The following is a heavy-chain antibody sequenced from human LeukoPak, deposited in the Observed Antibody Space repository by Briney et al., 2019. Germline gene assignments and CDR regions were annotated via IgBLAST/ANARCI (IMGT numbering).Heavy chain of an antibody. D-gene: IGHD5-18*01. J-gene: IGHJ4*02. Sequence: ASVKVSCKVSGYTLTELSMHWVRQAPGKGLEWMGGFDPEDGETIYAQKFQGRVTMTEETSTDTAYIELSSLRSEDTAVYYCATPAGDSYGIVFDYWGQGTLVTVSS. CDR1: GYTLTELS. CDR2: FDPEDGET. V-gene: IGHV1-24*01. CDR3: ATPAGDSYGIVFDY.